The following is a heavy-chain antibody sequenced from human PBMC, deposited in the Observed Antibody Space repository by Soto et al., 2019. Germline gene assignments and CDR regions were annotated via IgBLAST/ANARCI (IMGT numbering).Heavy chain of an antibody. CDR2: IKQDGSEK. J-gene: IGHJ6*03. CDR3: ARDAQPRPYYYYYYMDV. CDR1: GFTFSSYW. V-gene: IGHV3-7*01. Sequence: GGSLRLSCAASGFTFSSYWMSWVRQAPGKGLEWVANIKQDGSEKYYVDSVKGRFTISRDNAKNSLYLQMNSLRAEDTAVYYCARDAQPRPYYYYYYMDVWGKGTTVTVSS.